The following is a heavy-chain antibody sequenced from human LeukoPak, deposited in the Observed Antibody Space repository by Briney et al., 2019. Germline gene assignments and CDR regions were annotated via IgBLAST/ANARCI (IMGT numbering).Heavy chain of an antibody. CDR2: IKEDGSEK. J-gene: IGHJ4*02. V-gene: IGHV3-7*03. CDR1: GFTFSSYW. D-gene: IGHD5-24*01. Sequence: GGSLRLSCAASGFTFSSYWMSWVRQAPGKGLEWVANIKEDGSEKYYVDSVKGRFTISRDNARNSLYLQMNSLRAEDTAVYYCARGRDGYNLGYWGQGTLVTVSS. CDR3: ARGRDGYNLGY.